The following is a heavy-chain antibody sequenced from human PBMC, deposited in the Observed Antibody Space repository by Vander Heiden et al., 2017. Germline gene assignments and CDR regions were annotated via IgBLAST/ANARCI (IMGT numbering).Heavy chain of an antibody. CDR1: GFTFSSYG. J-gene: IGHJ4*02. CDR2: IWYDGSNK. CDR3: PRGYPKHYYDIIGYYQGIFYFDY. Sequence: QVQLVESGGGVVQPGRSLRLSCAASGFTFSSYGMHWVRKAPGKGLEWVAVIWYDGSNKYYADSVKGRFTISSDNSKNTLYLQMNSRRAEDTAVYYCPRGYPKHYYDIIGYYQGIFYFDYWGQGTLVTVSS. V-gene: IGHV3-33*01. D-gene: IGHD3-22*01.